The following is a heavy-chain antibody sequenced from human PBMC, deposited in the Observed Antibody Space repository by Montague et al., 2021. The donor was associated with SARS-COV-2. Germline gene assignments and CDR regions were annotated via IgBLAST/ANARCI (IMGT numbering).Heavy chain of an antibody. D-gene: IGHD3-3*01. CDR1: GASISSSNYY. V-gene: IGHV4-39*01. CDR2: IDYSGXT. Sequence: SETLSLTCTVSGASISSSNYYWGWIRQPAGKGLESIATIDYSGXTXYXXXXKXRLTISVDTSKNQFSLRLRSVTAADTAVYYCARGDFGVVIIPYYYYYMDVWGKGTTVTVSS. CDR3: ARGDFGVVIIPYYYYYMDV. J-gene: IGHJ6*03.